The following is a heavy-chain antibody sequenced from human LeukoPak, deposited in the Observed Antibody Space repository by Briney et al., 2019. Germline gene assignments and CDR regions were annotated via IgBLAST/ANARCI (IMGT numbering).Heavy chain of an antibody. CDR3: ASGSGSRLPAGF. D-gene: IGHD1-26*01. Sequence: ASVKVSCKASGYTFIGYYMHWVRQAPGQGLEWMGWINPNSGDTSFAEKFQGRLTMTRDTSITTAYMELNRLTSDDSAVYYCASGSGSRLPAGFWGQGTLVTVSS. V-gene: IGHV1-2*02. CDR1: GYTFIGYY. J-gene: IGHJ4*02. CDR2: INPNSGDT.